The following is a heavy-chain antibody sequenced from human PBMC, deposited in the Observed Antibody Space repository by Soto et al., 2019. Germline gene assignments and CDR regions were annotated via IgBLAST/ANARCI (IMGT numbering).Heavy chain of an antibody. D-gene: IGHD6-19*01. CDR2: IYYTETT. CDR1: GGSVSSYY. V-gene: IGHV4-59*02. J-gene: IGHJ5*02. Sequence: SETLSVTCTVAGGSVSSYYWSWIRQPPGKGLEWIGYIYYTETTNYNPSLKSRVTISVDTSKNQFSLKLSSVTAADTAVYYCARVNRSGWLRWFDPWGRGTLVTVSS. CDR3: ARVNRSGWLRWFDP.